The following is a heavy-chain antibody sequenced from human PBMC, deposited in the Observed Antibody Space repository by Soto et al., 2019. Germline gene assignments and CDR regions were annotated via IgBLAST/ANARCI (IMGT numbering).Heavy chain of an antibody. CDR3: GRGSGPRGRPY. J-gene: IGHJ4*02. CDR2: INGDGTT. Sequence: PGGSLRLSCAASGFIFNNYWMHWVRQAPGTGLAWVARINGDGTTTYVDSVKGRFTISRDNAKNMVYLQMNSLRAEDTAMYYCGRGSGPRGRPYWGQGISVTVSS. V-gene: IGHV3-74*01. D-gene: IGHD6-25*01. CDR1: GFIFNNYW.